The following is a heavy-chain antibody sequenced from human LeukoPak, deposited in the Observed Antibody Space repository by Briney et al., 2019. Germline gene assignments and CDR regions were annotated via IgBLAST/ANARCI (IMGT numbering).Heavy chain of an antibody. Sequence: GGSLRLSCAASGFTFSTYAMSWVRQAPGKGLEWVATISDSSATYYADSVKGRFSISRDNSKNTLYLQMNSLRAEDTAVYYCAKGGTGYCSSSSCLYYFHYWGQGTLVTVSS. V-gene: IGHV3-23*01. CDR2: ISDSSAT. J-gene: IGHJ4*02. D-gene: IGHD2-2*01. CDR3: AKGGTGYCSSSSCLYYFHY. CDR1: GFTFSTYA.